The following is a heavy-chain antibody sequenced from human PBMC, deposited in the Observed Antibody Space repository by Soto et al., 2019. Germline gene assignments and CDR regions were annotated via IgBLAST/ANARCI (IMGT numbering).Heavy chain of an antibody. CDR1: GFTFSSYS. D-gene: IGHD6-13*01. CDR3: ARGPAAGPMKYYMDV. V-gene: IGHV3-21*01. CDR2: ISSSSSYI. Sequence: GGSLRLSCAASGFTFSSYSMNWVRQAPGKGLEWVSSISSSSSYIYYADSVKGRFTISRDNAKNSLYLQMNSLRAEDTAVYYCARGPAAGPMKYYMDVWGKGTTVTVSS. J-gene: IGHJ6*03.